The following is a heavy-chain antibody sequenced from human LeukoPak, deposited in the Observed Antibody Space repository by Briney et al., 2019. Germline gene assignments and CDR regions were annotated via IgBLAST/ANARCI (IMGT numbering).Heavy chain of an antibody. Sequence: GSLRLSFAASGFNLRNFGVHWGRQAPGQGVEWVAVIIYYGSNKYYADSVKGRFTISRDNSKNTLYLQMNSLRAEDTAVYYCAKSRSSLGYCSGGSCPFDYWGQGTLVTVSS. J-gene: IGHJ4*02. CDR2: IIYYGSNK. V-gene: IGHV3-30*18. CDR3: AKSRSSLGYCSGGSCPFDY. CDR1: GFNLRNFG. D-gene: IGHD2-15*01.